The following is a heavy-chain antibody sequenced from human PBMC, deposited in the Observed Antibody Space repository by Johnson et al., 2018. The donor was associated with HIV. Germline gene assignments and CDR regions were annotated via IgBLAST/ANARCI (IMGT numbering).Heavy chain of an antibody. J-gene: IGHJ3*02. CDR3: AKLGLLAVADDAFDI. D-gene: IGHD6-19*01. Sequence: VQLVESGGGVVQPGGSLRLSCAASGFTFSSYAMSWVSQAQGSRLAWVSVVYIARSTYYADPVKGRFTVSRDNSKNTVYLQMNSLRAEDTAVYYCAKLGLLAVADDAFDIWGQGTMVTVSS. CDR1: GFTFSSYA. V-gene: IGHV3-66*02. CDR2: VYIARST.